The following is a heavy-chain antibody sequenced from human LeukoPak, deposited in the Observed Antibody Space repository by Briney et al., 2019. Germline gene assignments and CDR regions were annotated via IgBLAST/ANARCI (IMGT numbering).Heavy chain of an antibody. CDR3: AREGDWNYDY. D-gene: IGHD1-7*01. Sequence: GGSLRLSCAASGFTFSSYSMNWVRQAPGKGLEWVSYISSSSSTIYYADSVKGRFTISRDNAKNSLYLQMNSLRAEDTAVYYCAREGDWNYDYWGQGTLVTASS. J-gene: IGHJ4*02. CDR1: GFTFSSYS. V-gene: IGHV3-48*04. CDR2: ISSSSSTI.